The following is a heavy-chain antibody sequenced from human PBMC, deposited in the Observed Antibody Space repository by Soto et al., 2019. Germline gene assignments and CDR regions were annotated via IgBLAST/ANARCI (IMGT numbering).Heavy chain of an antibody. CDR3: ARVKGGTSRRAFDS. CDR2: INHSGST. Sequence: SETLSLTCAVYGGSFSGYFWSWIRQPPGKGLEWIGDINHSGSTNYNPSLKSRVTLSVDTSKNQFSLRVRSVTAADTAVYYCARVKGGTSRRAFDSWGQGTLVTVSS. V-gene: IGHV4-34*01. D-gene: IGHD1-7*01. J-gene: IGHJ4*02. CDR1: GGSFSGYF.